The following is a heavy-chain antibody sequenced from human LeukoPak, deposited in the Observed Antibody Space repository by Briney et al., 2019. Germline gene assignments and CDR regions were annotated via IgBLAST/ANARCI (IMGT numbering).Heavy chain of an antibody. V-gene: IGHV1-69*13. CDR1: GGTFSSYA. D-gene: IGHD5-24*01. J-gene: IGHJ4*02. CDR3: GRVDMATTKDY. Sequence: ASVKVSCKASGGTFSSYAISWVRQAPGQGLEWMGGIIPIFGTANYAQKFQGRVTITADGSTSTAYMELSSLRSEDTAVYYCGRVDMATTKDYWGQGTLVTVSS. CDR2: IIPIFGTA.